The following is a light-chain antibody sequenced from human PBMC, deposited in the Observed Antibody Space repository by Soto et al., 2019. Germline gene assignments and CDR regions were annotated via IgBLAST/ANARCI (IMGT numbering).Light chain of an antibody. CDR2: AGS. Sequence: DIEVTQNQYSLSAYVGDRVTITCRTNQSISFWLNWYQQKPGKAPKILIYAGSTLPRGVPSRFSGSGSGTKFTLTISSLQPEEFAPYFCQQFNSFPLPFCGPTKVDI. CDR3: QQFNSFPLP. CDR1: QSISFW. V-gene: IGKV1-9*01. J-gene: IGKJ4*01.